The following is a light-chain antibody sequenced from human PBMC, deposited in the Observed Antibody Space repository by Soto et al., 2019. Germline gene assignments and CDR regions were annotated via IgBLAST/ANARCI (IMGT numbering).Light chain of an antibody. V-gene: IGLV2-23*02. CDR2: EVS. CDR1: SSDVGSYNL. CDR3: CSYAGSSIVV. J-gene: IGLJ2*01. Sequence: QSALTQPASVSGSPGQSITISCTGTSSDVGSYNLVSWYQQHPGKAPKLMIYEVSKRPSGVSNRFSGSKSGNTASLTISVLKAEDEADYYCCSYAGSSIVVFGGGTKLTVL.